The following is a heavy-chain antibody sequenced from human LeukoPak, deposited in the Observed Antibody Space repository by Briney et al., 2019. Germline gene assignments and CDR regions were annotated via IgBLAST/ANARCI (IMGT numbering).Heavy chain of an antibody. V-gene: IGHV4-59*01. J-gene: IGHJ4*02. D-gene: IGHD2-15*01. CDR1: GGSISSYY. Sequence: SETLSLTCTVSGGSISSYYWSWIRQPPGKGLEWIGYIYYSGSTNYNPSLKSRVTISVDTSKNQFSLKLSSVTAADTAVYYCARGLVVVAAIGAYFDYWGQGTLVTVSS. CDR2: IYYSGST. CDR3: ARGLVVVAAIGAYFDY.